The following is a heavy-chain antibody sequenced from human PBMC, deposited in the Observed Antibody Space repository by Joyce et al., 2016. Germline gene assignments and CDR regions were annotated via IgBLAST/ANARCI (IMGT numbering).Heavy chain of an antibody. J-gene: IGHJ6*02. CDR3: ARGGISYYYAMDV. D-gene: IGHD3-16*01. Sequence: QLVESGGVVVKAGGSLRLSCEASGSTFSSSGMSWFRQGPGKGLEWVAAISATSYYRFHAETVRGRFTVSRDNAKKTLYLQMNSLRAEDSAVFYCARGGISYYYAMDVWGQGTTVTVSS. V-gene: IGHV3-21*01. CDR2: ISATSYYR. CDR1: GSTFSSSG.